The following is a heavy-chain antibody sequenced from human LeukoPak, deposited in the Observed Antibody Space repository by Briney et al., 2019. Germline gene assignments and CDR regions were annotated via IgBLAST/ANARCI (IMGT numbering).Heavy chain of an antibody. V-gene: IGHV3-30*19. CDR2: IWYDGSNK. D-gene: IGHD2-15*01. CDR1: GFTFSSYG. Sequence: GRSLRLSCAASGFTFSSYGMHWVRQAPGKGLEWVAVIWYDGSNKHYADSVKGRFTISRDNSKNTLYLEMNSLRAEDTAMYYCARGCRGGSCTIFDFWGQGTLVTVSS. J-gene: IGHJ4*02. CDR3: ARGCRGGSCTIFDF.